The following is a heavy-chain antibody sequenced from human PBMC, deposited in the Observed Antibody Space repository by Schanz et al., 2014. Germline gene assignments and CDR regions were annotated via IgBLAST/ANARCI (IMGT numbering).Heavy chain of an antibody. CDR2: IYSGIGA. V-gene: IGHV3-NL1*01. J-gene: IGHJ4*02. CDR3: AKDPSHGDYDYYFDY. Sequence: QVQLLQFGGGVVQPGGSLRLSCAASGFAFSVYGMHWVRQAPGKGPEWVAVIYSGIGAYYADSVKGRFTISRDNSKNTLYLQMNSLRAEDTAVYYCAKDPSHGDYDYYFDYWGQGTLVTVSS. CDR1: GFAFSVYG. D-gene: IGHD3-22*01.